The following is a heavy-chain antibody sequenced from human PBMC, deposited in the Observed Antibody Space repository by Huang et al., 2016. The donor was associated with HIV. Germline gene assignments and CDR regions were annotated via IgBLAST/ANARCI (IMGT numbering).Heavy chain of an antibody. CDR1: DGSISSSSYY. J-gene: IGHJ4*02. V-gene: IGHV4-39*01. CDR2: FFYDGNT. Sequence: QLQLQESGPGLVKPSETLSLTCSVSDGSISSSSYYWGWLRQPPGKGLEWIATFFYDGNTYYNPSLKSRVTISVDTAKNQFSLNLSSVTAADTAVYYCAAMVRGVISYFDYWGQGTLVTVSS. D-gene: IGHD3-10*01. CDR3: AAMVRGVISYFDY.